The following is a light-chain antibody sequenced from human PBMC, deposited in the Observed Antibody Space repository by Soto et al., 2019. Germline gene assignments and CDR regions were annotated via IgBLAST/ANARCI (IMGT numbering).Light chain of an antibody. V-gene: IGKV1-39*01. CDR2: AAS. CDR3: QQSYSTPIT. Sequence: ASVGDRVTITCRASQSISRWSAWYQQKPGTAPKLLIYAASSLQSGVPSRFSGSGSGTDFTLTISSLQPEDFATYYCQQSYSTPITFGQGTRLEIK. CDR1: QSISRW. J-gene: IGKJ5*01.